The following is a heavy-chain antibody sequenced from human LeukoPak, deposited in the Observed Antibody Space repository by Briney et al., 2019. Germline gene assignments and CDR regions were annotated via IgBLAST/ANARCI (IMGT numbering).Heavy chain of an antibody. CDR1: GGSFSGYY. CDR2: IYYSGST. CDR3: ARDAGNYDFWSGYFVGYYGMDV. D-gene: IGHD3-3*01. V-gene: IGHV4-59*01. Sequence: PSETLSLTCAVYGGSFSGYYWSWIRQPPGKGLEWIGYIYYSGSTNYNPSLKSRVTISVDTSKNQFSLKLSSVTAADTAVYYCARDAGNYDFWSGYFVGYYGMDVWGQGTTVTVS. J-gene: IGHJ6*02.